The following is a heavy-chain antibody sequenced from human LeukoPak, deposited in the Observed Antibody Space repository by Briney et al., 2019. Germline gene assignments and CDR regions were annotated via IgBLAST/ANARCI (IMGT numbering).Heavy chain of an antibody. J-gene: IGHJ6*02. CDR2: INHSGGT. V-gene: IGHV4-34*01. CDR3: ARGPHGLDV. CDR1: ISSHY. Sequence: SETLSLTCTGPISSHYWSWIRQSPGKGLEWIGEINHSGGTNYNPSLKSRVTISVDTSKNQFSLNLRSVTAADTAVYYCARGPHGLDVWGQGTTVTVSS.